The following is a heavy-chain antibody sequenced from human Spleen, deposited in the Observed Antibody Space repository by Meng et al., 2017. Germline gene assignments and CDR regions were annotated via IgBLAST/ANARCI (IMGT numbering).Heavy chain of an antibody. D-gene: IGHD6-13*01. V-gene: IGHV3-23*01. CDR3: AKSGRYTGYSSSWYDPFDY. Sequence: GGSLRLSCTASGFTFGDYAMSWVRQAPGKGLEWVSAISGSGGSTYYADSVKGRFTISRDNSKKTLYLQMNSLRAEDTAVYYCAKSGRYTGYSSSWYDPFDYWGQGTLVTVSS. CDR2: ISGSGGST. J-gene: IGHJ4*02. CDR1: GFTFGDYA.